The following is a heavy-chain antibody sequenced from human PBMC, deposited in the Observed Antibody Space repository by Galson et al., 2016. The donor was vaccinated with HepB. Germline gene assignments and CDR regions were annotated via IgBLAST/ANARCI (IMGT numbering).Heavy chain of an antibody. J-gene: IGHJ3*01. CDR2: VYYRGST. Sequence: SETLSLTCTVSGDSISSTNHFWGWLRQPPGKGLEWIGSVYYRGSTYYDPSLRSRVSLSVDTSKNQFSLKLTSVTAADTAVYYCAGDVGCSGFDSHFGAFDVWGQGTMVAVSS. D-gene: IGHD5-12*01. V-gene: IGHV4-39*07. CDR3: AGDVGCSGFDSHFGAFDV. CDR1: GDSISSTNHF.